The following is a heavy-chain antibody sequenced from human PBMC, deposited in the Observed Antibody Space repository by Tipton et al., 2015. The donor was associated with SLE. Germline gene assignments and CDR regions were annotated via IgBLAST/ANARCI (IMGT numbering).Heavy chain of an antibody. CDR1: GASIRSHY. J-gene: IGHJ3*02. D-gene: IGHD3-16*02. Sequence: GLVKPSETLSLTCTVSGASIRSHYWSWIRQPPGKELEWIGYISNSGNTNYRSSLQSRVTISGDTSKNQFSLNLMSVTAADTAVYYCARGSLYYVWGTYRHIRGVFDIWGQGTMVAVSS. CDR3: ARGSLYYVWGTYRHIRGVFDI. V-gene: IGHV4-59*11. CDR2: ISNSGNT.